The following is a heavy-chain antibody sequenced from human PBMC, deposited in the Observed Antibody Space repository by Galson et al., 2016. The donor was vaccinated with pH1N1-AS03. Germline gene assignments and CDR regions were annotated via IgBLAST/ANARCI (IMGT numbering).Heavy chain of an antibody. CDR3: ARGSTDYSVSSGHYWRLGASMDY. CDR2: MKDSGTT. D-gene: IGHD3-22*01. J-gene: IGHJ4*02. CDR1: GGAFSGYL. V-gene: IGHV4-34*01. Sequence: SETLSLTCAVYGGAFSGYLWTWIRQAPGKGLERIGEMKDSGTTNYNPSLKSRVVISLDTSKRQFSLNLTSMTAADTAVYYCARGSTDYSVSSGHYWRLGASMDYWGQGILVTVSS.